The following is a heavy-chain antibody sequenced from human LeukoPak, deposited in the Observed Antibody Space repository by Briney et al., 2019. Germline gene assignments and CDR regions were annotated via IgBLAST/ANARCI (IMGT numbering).Heavy chain of an antibody. J-gene: IGHJ4*02. CDR1: GFTFSSYD. D-gene: IGHD5-12*01. CDR2: IGTAGDT. Sequence: PGGSLRLSCAASGFTFSSYDMHWVRQATGKGLEWVSAIGTAGDTYYPGSVKGRFTISRENAKNSLYLQMNSLRAEDTAVYYCARVVGGYGAIYYFDYWGQGTLVTVSS. V-gene: IGHV3-13*01. CDR3: ARVVGGYGAIYYFDY.